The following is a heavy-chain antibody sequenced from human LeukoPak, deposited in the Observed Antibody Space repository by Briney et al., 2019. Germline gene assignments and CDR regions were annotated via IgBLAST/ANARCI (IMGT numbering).Heavy chain of an antibody. CDR1: GGSISSYY. CDR2: IYYSGST. Sequence: PSETLSLTCTVSGGSISSYYWSWIRQPPGRGLEWIGYIYYSGSTNYNPSLKSRVTIAVATSKNQSSLKLSSVSAADTAVYYCARDLRYSGSYYAAFDIWGQGTMVTVSS. CDR3: ARDLRYSGSYYAAFDI. J-gene: IGHJ3*02. V-gene: IGHV4-59*01. D-gene: IGHD1-26*01.